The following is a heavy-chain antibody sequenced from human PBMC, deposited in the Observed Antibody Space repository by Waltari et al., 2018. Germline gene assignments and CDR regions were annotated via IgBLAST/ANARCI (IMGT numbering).Heavy chain of an antibody. CDR2: SSACGVYT. V-gene: IGHV3-23*04. Sequence: EVQLVESGGGLVQPGGSLRLSCAASGFTSFNYFISWVRQAPGKGLGWIAASSACGVYTYYADSVDGRFTISRDSSKNTIYLQMNSLRVEDTALYYCAKGFEDLLPFDHWGQGTQVTVSS. CDR3: AKGFEDLLPFDH. J-gene: IGHJ4*02. CDR1: GFTSFNYF. D-gene: IGHD2-21*01.